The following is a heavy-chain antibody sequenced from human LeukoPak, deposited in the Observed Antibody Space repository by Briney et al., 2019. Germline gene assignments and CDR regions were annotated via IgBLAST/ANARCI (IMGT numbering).Heavy chain of an antibody. CDR2: INHNGNVN. Sequence: TGGSLRLSCAASGFTFSSYWMNWARQAPGKGLEWVASINHNGNVNYYVDSVKGRFTISRDNAKNSLYLQMSSLRVEDTAVYYCVRDFRSADYWGQGTLVTVSS. CDR3: VRDFRSADY. J-gene: IGHJ4*02. V-gene: IGHV3-7*01. CDR1: GFTFSSYW.